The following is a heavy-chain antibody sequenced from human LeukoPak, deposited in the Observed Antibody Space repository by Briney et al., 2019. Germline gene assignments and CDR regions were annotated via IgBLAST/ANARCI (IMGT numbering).Heavy chain of an antibody. D-gene: IGHD4-17*01. Sequence: GGSLRLSCAASGFTVYNNFMTWVRQAPGRALEWVSFIYSNGGTYYADSVKGRFTISRDASKNTLYLQMNSLRAEDTATYFCAKRATVTTGDYWGQGTLVTASS. CDR3: AKRATVTTGDY. V-gene: IGHV3-66*01. CDR2: IYSNGGT. CDR1: GFTVYNNF. J-gene: IGHJ4*02.